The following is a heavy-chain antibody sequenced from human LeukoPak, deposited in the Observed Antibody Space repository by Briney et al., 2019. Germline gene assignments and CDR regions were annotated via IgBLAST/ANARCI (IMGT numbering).Heavy chain of an antibody. D-gene: IGHD2-2*01. V-gene: IGHV4-30-2*01. CDR2: IYHSGST. CDR3: ARAPVVPAGEAAFDI. Sequence: SRTLSLTSAVSGASISSGGYSWSWFRRPPGKGLEWIGYIYHSGSTYYNPSLKSRVTISVDRSKNQFSLKLSSVTAADTAVYYCARAPVVPAGEAAFDIWGQGTMVTVSS. J-gene: IGHJ3*02. CDR1: GASISSGGYS.